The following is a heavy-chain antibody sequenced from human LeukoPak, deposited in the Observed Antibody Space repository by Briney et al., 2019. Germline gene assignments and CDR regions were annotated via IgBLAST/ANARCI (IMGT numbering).Heavy chain of an antibody. CDR1: GGSFSGYY. D-gene: IGHD2-2*03. J-gene: IGHJ3*02. V-gene: IGHV4-34*01. CDR3: ARGHPHGYCSSTSCYDDAFDI. CDR2: INHSGST. Sequence: PSETLSLTCAVYGGSFSGYYWSWIRQPPGKGLEWIGEINHSGSTNYNPSLKSRVTISVDTSKNQFSLKPSSVTAADTAVYYCARGHPHGYCSSTSCYDDAFDIWGQGTMVTVSS.